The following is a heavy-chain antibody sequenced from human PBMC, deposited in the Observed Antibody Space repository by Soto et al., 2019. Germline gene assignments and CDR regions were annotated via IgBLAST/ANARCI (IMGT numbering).Heavy chain of an antibody. J-gene: IGHJ4*02. D-gene: IGHD1-1*01. Sequence: SETLSLTCTVSGGSISSSSYYWGWIRQPPGKGLEWIGSIYYSGSTYYNPSLKSRVTISVDTSKNQFSLKLSSVTAADTAVYYCASQNGASYYFDYWRQGTLVTVSS. V-gene: IGHV4-39*01. CDR1: GGSISSSSYY. CDR2: IYYSGST. CDR3: ASQNGASYYFDY.